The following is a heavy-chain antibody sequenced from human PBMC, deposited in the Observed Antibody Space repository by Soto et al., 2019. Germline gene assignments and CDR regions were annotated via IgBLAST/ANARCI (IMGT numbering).Heavy chain of an antibody. Sequence: GGSLILSVEASCFALIPDWMIWVLQAPGKGLEWVASINQYGIVKHYVDSVRCRFTISRDNAKNSLFLQMNSLSAEDTAVYYCTRLTEAVTTFVYWGQGTPVTVSS. CDR3: TRLTEAVTTFVY. J-gene: IGHJ4*02. V-gene: IGHV3-7*03. D-gene: IGHD1-1*01. CDR2: INQYGIVK. CDR1: CFALIPDW.